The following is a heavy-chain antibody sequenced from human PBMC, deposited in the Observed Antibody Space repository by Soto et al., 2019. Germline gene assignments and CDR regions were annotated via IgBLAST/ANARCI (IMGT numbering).Heavy chain of an antibody. J-gene: IGHJ4*02. D-gene: IGHD3-3*01. CDR1: GYTFSNYA. Sequence: GASVKVSCKASGYTFSNYAISWVRQAPGQGLEWMGWLDNYSGNTNYAQNLQGRVSMTTDTSTSTAYMGLRSLRSDDTAVYFCARGGSTYFDFWKIDYWGQGTLVTVSS. CDR3: ARGGSTYFDFWKIDY. CDR2: LDNYSGNT. V-gene: IGHV1-18*01.